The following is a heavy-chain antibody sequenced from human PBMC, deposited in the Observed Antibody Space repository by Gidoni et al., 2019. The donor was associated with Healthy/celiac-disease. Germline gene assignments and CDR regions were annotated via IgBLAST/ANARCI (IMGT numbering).Heavy chain of an antibody. CDR1: GFSLRNARMG. CDR3: ARLQYSSGWIIATYFDY. CDR2: IFSNDEK. Sequence: HVTLKESGPVLVKPTSTLTLTCTVSGFSLRNARMGVSWIRQPPGKALEWLAHIFSNDEKSYSTSLKSRLTISKDTSKSQVVLTMTNMDPVDTATYYCARLQYSSGWIIATYFDYWGQGTLVTVSS. D-gene: IGHD6-19*01. J-gene: IGHJ4*02. V-gene: IGHV2-26*01.